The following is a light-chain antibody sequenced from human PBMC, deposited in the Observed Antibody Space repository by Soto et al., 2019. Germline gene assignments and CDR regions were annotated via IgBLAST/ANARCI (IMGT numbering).Light chain of an antibody. CDR2: GAS. J-gene: IGKJ4*01. V-gene: IGKV3-11*01. Sequence: EIVLTQSPATLSLSPGERATLSCRASQSVSTYLAWYQQKPGQAPRLLIYGASNRATGIPARFSGSGSATDFTLTISSLEPEDFAVYYCQHRNNWPQGAAFGGGTKVEIK. CDR1: QSVSTY. CDR3: QHRNNWPQGAA.